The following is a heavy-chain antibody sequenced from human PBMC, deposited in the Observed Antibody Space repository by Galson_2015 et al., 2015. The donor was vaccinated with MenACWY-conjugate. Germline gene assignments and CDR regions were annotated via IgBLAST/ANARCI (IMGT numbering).Heavy chain of an antibody. D-gene: IGHD5-12*01. CDR2: SYYTGTT. V-gene: IGHV4-59*02. J-gene: IGHJ4*02. CDR3: ARSGASGYDYDRDY. Sequence: SEHLSLTCAVSGGSVTSYYWSWIRQPPGKGLEWIGYSYYTGTTKYNPSLKSRVTISVDTSKNQASLRVTSVTAADTAAYYCARSGASGYDYDRDYWGQGTLVTVSS. CDR1: GGSVTSYY.